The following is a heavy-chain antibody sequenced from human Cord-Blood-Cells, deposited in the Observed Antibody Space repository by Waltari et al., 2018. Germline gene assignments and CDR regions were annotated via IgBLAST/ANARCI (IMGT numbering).Heavy chain of an antibody. Sequence: QVQLVQSGAEVKKPGSSVKVTCKVYGGTFSSYAISWVRQAPGQGLEWRGGIISIFGTANYAQKFQGSVTITADESTSTAYMELSSLRSENTAVFYCAGSWNDNWFDPWGQGTLVTVSS. V-gene: IGHV1-69*01. CDR3: AGSWNDNWFDP. CDR2: IISIFGTA. CDR1: GGTFSSYA. J-gene: IGHJ5*02. D-gene: IGHD1-1*01.